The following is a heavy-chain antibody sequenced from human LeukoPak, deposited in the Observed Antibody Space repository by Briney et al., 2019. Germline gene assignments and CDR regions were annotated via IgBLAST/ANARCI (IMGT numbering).Heavy chain of an antibody. Sequence: GGSLRLSCAASGFTFSSYAMSWVRQAPGKGLEWVSAISGSGGSTYCADSVKGRFTISRDNSKNTLYLQMNSLRAEDTAVYYCAKGIWFGELFGGFDYWGQGTLVTVSS. V-gene: IGHV3-23*01. J-gene: IGHJ4*02. CDR3: AKGIWFGELFGGFDY. CDR1: GFTFSSYA. D-gene: IGHD3-10*01. CDR2: ISGSGGST.